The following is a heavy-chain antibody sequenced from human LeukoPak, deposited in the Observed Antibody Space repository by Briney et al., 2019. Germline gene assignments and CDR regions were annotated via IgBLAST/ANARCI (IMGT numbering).Heavy chain of an antibody. CDR2: IRYDGSNK. V-gene: IGHV3-30*02. CDR1: GFTFSSYG. J-gene: IGHJ4*02. CDR3: AKGASSGWYFDY. Sequence: PGGSLRLSCAASGFTFSSYGMHWVRQAPGKGLEWVAFIRYDGSNKYYADSVKGRFTISRDNSKNTLYLQMNSLRAEDTAVYYRAKGASSGWYFDYWGQGTLVTVSS. D-gene: IGHD6-19*01.